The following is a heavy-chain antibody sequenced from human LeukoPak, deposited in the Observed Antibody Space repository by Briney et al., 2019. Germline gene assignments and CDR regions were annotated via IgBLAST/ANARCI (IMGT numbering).Heavy chain of an antibody. V-gene: IGHV3-21*01. D-gene: IGHD4-17*01. J-gene: IGHJ4*02. CDR1: GFTFSSYS. CDR2: ISSSSSYI. CDR3: AKDEDHDYGDYYFDS. Sequence: PGGSLRLSCAASGFTFSSYSMNWVRQAPGKGLEWVSSISSSSSYIYYADSVKGRFTISRDDSKNTLYLQMNSLRAEDTAVYYCAKDEDHDYGDYYFDSWGQGTLVTVSS.